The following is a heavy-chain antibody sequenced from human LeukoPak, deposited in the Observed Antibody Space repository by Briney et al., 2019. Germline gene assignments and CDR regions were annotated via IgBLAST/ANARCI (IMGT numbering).Heavy chain of an antibody. CDR2: IYYSGST. V-gene: IGHV4-59*02. J-gene: IGHJ3*02. Sequence: SETLSLTCTVSGVSVSSYYWSCIRQPPGKGLEWIGYIYYSGSTNYNPPLKSRVTMSVDTSKNQFSLKLSSVTAADTAVYYCAREGGSYYLDAFDIWGQGTMVTVSS. CDR1: GVSVSSYY. D-gene: IGHD1-26*01. CDR3: AREGGSYYLDAFDI.